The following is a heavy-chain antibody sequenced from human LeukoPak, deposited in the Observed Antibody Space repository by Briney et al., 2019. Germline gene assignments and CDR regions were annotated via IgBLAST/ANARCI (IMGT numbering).Heavy chain of an antibody. Sequence: GRSLRLSCAASGFTISSYAMHWVRQAPGKGLEWVAVISYDGSNKYYADSVKGRFTISRDNSKSTLSLQMNSLRAEDTAIYYCATYRQVLLPFESWGQGTLVTVSS. J-gene: IGHJ4*02. CDR2: ISYDGSNK. V-gene: IGHV3-30*04. CDR3: ATYRQVLLPFES. CDR1: GFTISSYA. D-gene: IGHD2-8*02.